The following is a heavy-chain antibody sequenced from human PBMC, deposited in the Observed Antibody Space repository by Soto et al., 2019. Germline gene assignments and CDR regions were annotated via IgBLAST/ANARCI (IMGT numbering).Heavy chain of an antibody. CDR2: ISYDGSNK. CDR1: GFTFNNYA. Sequence: GGSLRLSYAASGFTFNNYAMHWVRQAPGKGLEWVALISYDGSNKYYADSVKGRFTISRDNSKNTLYLQMNSLRAEDTAVYYCARDPLWGTAMVLWYFDLWGRGTLVTVS. J-gene: IGHJ2*01. D-gene: IGHD5-18*01. CDR3: ARDPLWGTAMVLWYFDL. V-gene: IGHV3-30-3*01.